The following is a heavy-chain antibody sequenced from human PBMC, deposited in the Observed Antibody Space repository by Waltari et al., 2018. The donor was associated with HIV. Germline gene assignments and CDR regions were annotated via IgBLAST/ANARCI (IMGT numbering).Heavy chain of an antibody. CDR3: ARGGGDNSGRGDF. Sequence: QVQLQESGPGLVKASGTLSLTCAVSGGSIRGSYWWIWVRQPPGKGLEWIGEIYHSGSTNYNPSLKSRVTISIDKSKNQFFLQLSSVTDADTGVYFCARGGGDNSGRGDFWGQGILVTVSS. D-gene: IGHD2-21*01. CDR1: GGSIRGSYW. CDR2: IYHSGST. V-gene: IGHV4-4*02. J-gene: IGHJ4*02.